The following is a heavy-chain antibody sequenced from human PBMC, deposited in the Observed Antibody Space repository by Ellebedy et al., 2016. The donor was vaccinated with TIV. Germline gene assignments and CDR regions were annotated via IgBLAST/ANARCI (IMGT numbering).Heavy chain of an antibody. Sequence: GESLKISCAASGFTFSRYAMTWVRQAPGKGLEWVSRINSDGRTINYADSVRGRFTISRDNAKNTLYLEMNSLRVDDTAVYYCARQFDQPARWGQGTLVTVSS. V-gene: IGHV3-74*01. D-gene: IGHD3-9*01. CDR2: INSDGRTI. CDR3: ARQFDQPAR. CDR1: GFTFSRYA. J-gene: IGHJ4*02.